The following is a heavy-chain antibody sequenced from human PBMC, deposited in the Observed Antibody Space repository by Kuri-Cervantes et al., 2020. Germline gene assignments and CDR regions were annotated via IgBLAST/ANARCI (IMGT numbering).Heavy chain of an antibody. CDR2: IYYSGST. CDR1: GGSISSGDYY. D-gene: IGHD6-13*01. Sequence: SETLSLTCTVSGGSISSGDYYWSWIRQPPGKGLEWIGYIYYSGSTYYNPSLKSRVTISVDTSKNQFSLKLSSVTAADTAVYYCAREVEGPSSSSWALFNRWAYYYYGMDVWGQGTTVTVSS. V-gene: IGHV4-30-4*01. CDR3: AREVEGPSSSSWALFNRWAYYYYGMDV. J-gene: IGHJ6*02.